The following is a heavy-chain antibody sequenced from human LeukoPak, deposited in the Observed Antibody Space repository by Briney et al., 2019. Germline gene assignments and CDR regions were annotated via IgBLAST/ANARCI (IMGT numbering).Heavy chain of an antibody. CDR3: SRAVRVSGDAFDF. CDR2: IRNKEYGETT. Sequence: SGGCLRLSCSTSGFTFGDYPMSWFRQAPGKGLEWVGYIRNKEYGETTEYAASVKGRSSISRDDSESIAYLQIHSVKTEGTGVYYCSRAVRVSGDAFDFWGQGTMVTVSS. CDR1: GFTFGDYP. V-gene: IGHV3-49*03. J-gene: IGHJ3*01.